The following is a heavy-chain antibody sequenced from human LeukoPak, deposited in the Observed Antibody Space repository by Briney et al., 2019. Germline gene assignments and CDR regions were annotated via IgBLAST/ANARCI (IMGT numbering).Heavy chain of an antibody. J-gene: IGHJ4*02. V-gene: IGHV3-64D*09. D-gene: IGHD3-16*01. CDR3: VTSPERHDYSFDY. CDR1: GFTFSSYA. CDR2: ISSNGGST. Sequence: PGGSLRLSCSASGFTFSSYAMHCVRQAPGKGLEYVSAISSNGGSTYYADSVKGRFTISRDNSKNTLYLQMSSLRAEDTAVYYCVTSPERHDYSFDYWGQGTLVTVSS.